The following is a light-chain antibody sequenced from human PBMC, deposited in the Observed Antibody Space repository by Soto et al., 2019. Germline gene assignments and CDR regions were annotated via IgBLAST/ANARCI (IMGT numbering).Light chain of an antibody. CDR3: QFNNSGKGV. V-gene: IGLV6-57*03. CDR2: EDN. CDR1: SGSIASNY. Sequence: NFMLTQPHSVSESPGKTVTISCTRSSGSIASNYVQWYQQRPGSAPTTVIYEDNQRPSGVPDRFSGSIDSSSNSASLTISGLKTGDGAANYCQFNNSGKGVFAGGTK. J-gene: IGLJ2*01.